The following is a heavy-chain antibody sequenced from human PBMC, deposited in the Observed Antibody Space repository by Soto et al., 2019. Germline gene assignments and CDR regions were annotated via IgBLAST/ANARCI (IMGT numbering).Heavy chain of an antibody. V-gene: IGHV4-4*02. Sequence: SETLSLTCAVSSGSISSSNWWSWVRQPPGKGLEWIGEIYHSGSTNYNPSLKSRVTISVDKSKNQFSLKLSSVTAADTAVYYCARAPLYCSSTSCNYMDVWGKGTTVTVSS. CDR2: IYHSGST. CDR1: SGSISSSNW. J-gene: IGHJ6*03. CDR3: ARAPLYCSSTSCNYMDV. D-gene: IGHD2-2*01.